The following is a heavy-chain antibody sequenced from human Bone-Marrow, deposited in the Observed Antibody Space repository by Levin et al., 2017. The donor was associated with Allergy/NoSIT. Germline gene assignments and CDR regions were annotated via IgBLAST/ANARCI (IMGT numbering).Heavy chain of an antibody. CDR3: ARDARLLSGSYEGGAFDY. V-gene: IGHV1-2*04. Sequence: GESLKISCQASGYTFTGYYMHWVRQAPGQGLEWMGWINPNSGGTNYAQKFQGWVTMTRDTSISTAYMELSRLRSDDTAVYYCARDARLLSGSYEGGAFDYWGQGTLVTVSS. J-gene: IGHJ4*02. D-gene: IGHD1-26*01. CDR1: GYTFTGYY. CDR2: INPNSGGT.